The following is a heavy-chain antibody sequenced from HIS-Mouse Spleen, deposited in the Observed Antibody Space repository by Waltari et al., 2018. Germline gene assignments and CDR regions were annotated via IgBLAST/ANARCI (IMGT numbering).Heavy chain of an antibody. Sequence: QVQLQESGPGLVKPSETLSLTCTVSGYSISSGYYWGWLRQPPGKGLEWIGSIYHSGNTSYNPSLKSRVTISVDTSKNQFSLKLSSVTAADTAVYYCARDSWAYAIEYFQHWGQGTLVTVSS. CDR2: IYHSGNT. V-gene: IGHV4-38-2*02. CDR1: GYSISSGYY. CDR3: ARDSWAYAIEYFQH. D-gene: IGHD2-8*01. J-gene: IGHJ1*01.